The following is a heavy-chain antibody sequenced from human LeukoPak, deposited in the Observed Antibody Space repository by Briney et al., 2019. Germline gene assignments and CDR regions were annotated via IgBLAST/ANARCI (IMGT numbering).Heavy chain of an antibody. CDR3: AKEMGLMVHGDY. D-gene: IGHD2-8*01. Sequence: GGSLRLSCAASGFTFSSYAMHWVRQAPGKGLEWVAIISSDGSQKFYADSVKGRFTISRDNSKNTLYLQMDSLRAEDTAVYYCAKEMGLMVHGDYWGQGTLVTVSS. CDR2: ISSDGSQK. J-gene: IGHJ4*02. V-gene: IGHV3-30*18. CDR1: GFTFSSYA.